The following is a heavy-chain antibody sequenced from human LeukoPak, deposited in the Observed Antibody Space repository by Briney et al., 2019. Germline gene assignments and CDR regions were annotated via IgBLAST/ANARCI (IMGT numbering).Heavy chain of an antibody. J-gene: IGHJ4*02. Sequence: GGSLRLSCAASGFTISNSWMSWVRQAPGKRLEWVANIKQDGSEKYYVDSVKGRFTISRDNAKNSLYLQMNSLRAEDTAVYYCAREGTYYDFWSGYYPHYWGQGTLVTVSS. V-gene: IGHV3-7*01. CDR2: IKQDGSEK. CDR3: AREGTYYDFWSGYYPHY. CDR1: GFTISNSW. D-gene: IGHD3-3*01.